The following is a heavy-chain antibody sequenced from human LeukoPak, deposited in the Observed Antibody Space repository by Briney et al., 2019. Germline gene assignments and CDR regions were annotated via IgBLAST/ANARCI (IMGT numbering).Heavy chain of an antibody. CDR3: TRVIGYYDSSGYYY. CDR2: IRSKAYGGTT. J-gene: IGHJ4*02. V-gene: IGHV3-49*04. Sequence: GGSLRLSCTASGFTFGDYAMSWVRQAPGKGLEWVGFIRSKAYGGTTEYAASVKGRFTISRDDSKSIAYLQMNSLKTEDTAVYYCTRVIGYYDSSGYYYWGQGTLVTVSS. D-gene: IGHD3-22*01. CDR1: GFTFGDYA.